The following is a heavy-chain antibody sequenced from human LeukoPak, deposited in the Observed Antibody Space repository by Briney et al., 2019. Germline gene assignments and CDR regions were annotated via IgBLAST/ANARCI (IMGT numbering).Heavy chain of an antibody. CDR1: GGSISSGSYY. D-gene: IGHD6-19*01. V-gene: IGHV4-61*02. CDR2: IYTSGST. Sequence: SETLSLTCTVSGGSISSGSYYWSWIQQPAGKGLEWIGRIYTSGSTNYNPSLKSRVTISVDTSKNQFSLKLSSVTAADTAVYYCARVLYSSGWYNLPWDYWGQGTLVTVSS. J-gene: IGHJ4*02. CDR3: ARVLYSSGWYNLPWDY.